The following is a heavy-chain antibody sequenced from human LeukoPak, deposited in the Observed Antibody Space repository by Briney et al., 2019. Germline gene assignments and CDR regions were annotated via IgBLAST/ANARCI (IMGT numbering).Heavy chain of an antibody. CDR1: GFTFSSYG. V-gene: IGHV3-30*02. J-gene: IGHJ6*03. CDR2: IRYDGSNK. CDR3: ASHRNVYGDRTGDYYYMDV. Sequence: GGSLRLSCAASGFTFSSYGMHWVRQAPGKGLEWVAFIRYDGSNKYYADSVKGRFTISRDNSKNTLYLQMNSLRAEDTAVYYCASHRNVYGDRTGDYYYMDVWGKGTTVTVSS. D-gene: IGHD4-17*01.